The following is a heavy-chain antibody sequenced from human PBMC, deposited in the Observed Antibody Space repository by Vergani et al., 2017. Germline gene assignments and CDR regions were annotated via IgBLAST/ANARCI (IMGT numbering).Heavy chain of an antibody. CDR3: ARGASNYDFWSGYLYYFDY. D-gene: IGHD3-3*01. CDR1: GFTFSSYG. V-gene: IGHV3-33*01. Sequence: QVQLVESGGGVVQPGRSLRLSCAASGFTFSSYGMHWVRQAPGKGLEWVAIIWYDGSNKYYADSVKGRFTISRDNSKNTQYLQMNSLRAEDTAVYYCARGASNYDFWSGYLYYFDYWGQGTLVTVSS. J-gene: IGHJ4*02. CDR2: IWYDGSNK.